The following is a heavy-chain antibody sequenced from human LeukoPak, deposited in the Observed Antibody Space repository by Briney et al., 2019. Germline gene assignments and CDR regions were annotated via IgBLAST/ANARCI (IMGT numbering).Heavy chain of an antibody. D-gene: IGHD3-10*01. CDR2: IYYSGST. V-gene: IGHV4-39*01. CDR1: GGSISSSSYY. Sequence: SETLSLTCTVSGGSISSSSYYWGWIRQPPGKGLEWIGSIYYSGSTYYNPSLKSRVTISVDTSKSQFSLKLSSVTAADTAVYYCASDGEYGSGRYYFDYWGQGTLVTVSS. CDR3: ASDGEYGSGRYYFDY. J-gene: IGHJ4*02.